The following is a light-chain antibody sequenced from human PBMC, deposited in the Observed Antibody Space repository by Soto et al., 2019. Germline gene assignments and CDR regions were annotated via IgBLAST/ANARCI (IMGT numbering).Light chain of an antibody. Sequence: EIVLTQSPATLSLSPGERATLSCRACQSVRNDLVWYHQKPGQAPRVLIYSASNRATGIPARFSGSGSGTDFTLTISSLEPEDFAVYYCQQRTNWPPTFGGGTKVEMK. CDR3: QQRTNWPPT. V-gene: IGKV3-11*01. J-gene: IGKJ4*01. CDR1: QSVRND. CDR2: SAS.